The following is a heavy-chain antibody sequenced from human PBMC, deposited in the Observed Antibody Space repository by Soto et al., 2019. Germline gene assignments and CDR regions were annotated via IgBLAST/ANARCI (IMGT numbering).Heavy chain of an antibody. J-gene: IGHJ4*02. CDR2: SSGSGGST. CDR1: GFSFSEYT. CDR3: AKRPFIDY. V-gene: IGHV3-23*01. Sequence: PGGSLTLSCVVSGFSFSEYTMSWVRQAPGQGLERVSASSGSGGSTYYSDSVKSLCTITRDNSKNTLYLQINSLRAEDTTVYYCAKRPFIDYWGQGTLVTVSS.